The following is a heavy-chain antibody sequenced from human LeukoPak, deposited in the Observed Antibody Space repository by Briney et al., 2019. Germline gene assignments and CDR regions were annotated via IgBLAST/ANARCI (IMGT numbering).Heavy chain of an antibody. CDR1: RGSLSNYY. CDR2: IYYSWST. Sequence: PSETLSLTRTVSRGSLSNYYWSWIRQPPGKGLEGIGYIYYSWSTNHNPSLKVRVTISVDTSKTQFSLKLSSVTAADTAVYCCARGYSSSWYTVFDYWGEGTLVTVSS. D-gene: IGHD6-13*01. J-gene: IGHJ4*02. V-gene: IGHV4-59*01. CDR3: ARGYSSSWYTVFDY.